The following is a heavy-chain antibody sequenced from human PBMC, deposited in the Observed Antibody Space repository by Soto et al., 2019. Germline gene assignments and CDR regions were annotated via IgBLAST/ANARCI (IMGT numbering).Heavy chain of an antibody. J-gene: IGHJ4*02. CDR2: MRPNSGGA. D-gene: IGHD3-16*01. CDR1: GYTFTGYY. Sequence: QVQLVQSGAEVKKPGASVKVSCKASGYTFTGYYLHWIRQAPGQGREWMGWMRPNSGGANDAQKFPGRVSMTRDTSISTFYMELSRLRSDDTAVYYCARDPHEGVYDYWGQGTLVTVSS. V-gene: IGHV1-2*02. CDR3: ARDPHEGVYDY.